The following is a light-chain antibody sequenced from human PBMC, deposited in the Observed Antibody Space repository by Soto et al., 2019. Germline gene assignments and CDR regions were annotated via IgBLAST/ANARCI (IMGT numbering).Light chain of an antibody. Sequence: IQMTQSPSTASAFVGDRITITCRASQSISTWLAWYQHKPGKAPRLLIFKASILATGGVPRRFSGSGSGTEFNFTIPNLQPVDVATYYCQEYNDYSPLPVGGGTKVQIK. CDR3: QEYNDYSPLP. CDR2: KAS. J-gene: IGKJ4*01. V-gene: IGKV1-5*03. CDR1: QSISTW.